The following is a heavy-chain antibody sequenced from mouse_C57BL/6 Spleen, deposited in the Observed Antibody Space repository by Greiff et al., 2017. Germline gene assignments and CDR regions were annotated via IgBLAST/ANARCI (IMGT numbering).Heavy chain of an antibody. J-gene: IGHJ2*01. CDR3: AKGTGGPFDD. V-gene: IGHV1-64*01. CDR2: IHPTSGST. CDR1: GYTFTSYW. D-gene: IGHD3-3*01. Sequence: VQLQQPGAELVQPGASVKLSCKASGYTFTSYWMHWVKQRPGQGLEWIGMIHPTSGSTTYTQKLQSKATLTVDKSSSTAYMQLSRQTSAVSAFEYGAKGTGGPFDDGGQGTTLTVSS.